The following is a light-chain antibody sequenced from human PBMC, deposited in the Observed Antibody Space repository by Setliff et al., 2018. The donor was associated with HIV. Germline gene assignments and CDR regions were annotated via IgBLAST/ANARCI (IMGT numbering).Light chain of an antibody. J-gene: IGLJ1*01. CDR1: NSDIGSYNR. V-gene: IGLV2-18*02. Sequence: QSVLTQTPSVSGSPGQSVTISCTGTNSDIGSYNRVSWYQQPPGTAPKLIIYEVNYRPSGVPNRFSGSSSGNTASLTISGLQAEDEADYYCSSYTSSHTYLFGSGTKVTLL. CDR2: EVN. CDR3: SSYTSSHTYL.